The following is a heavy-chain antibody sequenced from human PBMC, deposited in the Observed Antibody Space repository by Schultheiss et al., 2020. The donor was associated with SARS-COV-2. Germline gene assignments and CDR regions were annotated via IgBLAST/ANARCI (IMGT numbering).Heavy chain of an antibody. Sequence: GASLKISCKASGYTFTSYDINWVRQAPGQGLEWMAWINTYNANTNYAQKFQGRVTMTTDTSTSTAYMELSSLRSEDTAVYYCARAGEYYSGSYYDYWGQGTLVTVS. V-gene: IGHV1-18*01. CDR1: GYTFTSYD. CDR2: INTYNANT. J-gene: IGHJ4*02. D-gene: IGHD1-26*01. CDR3: ARAGEYYSGSYYDY.